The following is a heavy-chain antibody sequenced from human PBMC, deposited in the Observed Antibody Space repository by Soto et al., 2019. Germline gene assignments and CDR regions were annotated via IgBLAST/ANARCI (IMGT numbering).Heavy chain of an antibody. V-gene: IGHV1-69*05. CDR2: IIPSFGTA. CDR1: GGTLSSYG. Sequence: SVTISCKPSGGTLSSYGISWVRQAPGQWLEWMGGIIPSFGTASYAQKFQGRVTMTRDTSTSTVYMELSSLRSEDTAVYYCARDLVSLTAGTFDYWGQGNLVTGSS. J-gene: IGHJ4*02. D-gene: IGHD3-16*02. CDR3: ARDLVSLTAGTFDY.